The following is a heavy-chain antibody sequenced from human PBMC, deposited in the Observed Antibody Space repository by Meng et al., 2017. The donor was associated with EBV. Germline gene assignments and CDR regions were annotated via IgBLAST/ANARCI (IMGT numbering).Heavy chain of an antibody. CDR3: ARGPYYYDSSGYYYGEFDP. V-gene: IGHV1-8*01. CDR1: GYTFTSYD. J-gene: IGHJ5*02. D-gene: IGHD3-22*01. Sequence: QGLVVQSGAEVKKPGASVKVSCKASGYTFTSYDINWVRQATGQGLEWMGWMNPNSGNTGYAQKFQGRVTMTRNTSISTAYMELSSLRSEDTAVYYCARGPYYYDSSGYYYGEFDPWGQGTLVTVFS. CDR2: MNPNSGNT.